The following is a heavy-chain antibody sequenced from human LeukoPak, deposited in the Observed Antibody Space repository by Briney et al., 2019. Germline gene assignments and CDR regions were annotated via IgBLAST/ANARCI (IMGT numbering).Heavy chain of an antibody. Sequence: GGSLRLSCAASGFTFSPFAIIWVRKPPGKGLDWVSSIFPSGGEIHYADSVRGRFTISRDNSKSTLSLQMNSLRAEDTAIYYCATYRQVLLPFESWGQGTLVTVSS. J-gene: IGHJ4*02. CDR3: ATYRQVLLPFES. CDR1: GFTFSPFA. CDR2: IFPSGGEI. D-gene: IGHD5-18*01. V-gene: IGHV3-23*01.